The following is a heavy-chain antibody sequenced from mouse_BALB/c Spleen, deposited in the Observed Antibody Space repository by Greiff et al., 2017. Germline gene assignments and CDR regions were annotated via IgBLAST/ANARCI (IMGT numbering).Heavy chain of an antibody. D-gene: IGHD2-4*01. V-gene: IGHV1-4*02. J-gene: IGHJ3*01. CDR3: ARRDLIYYDYDRAFAY. CDR2: INPSSGYT. CDR1: GYTFTSYT. Sequence: QVQLQQSAAELARPGASVKMSCKASGYTFTSYTMHWVKQRPGQGLEWIGYINPSSGYTEYNQKFKDKTTLTADKSSSTAYMQLSSLTSEDSAVYYCARRDLIYYDYDRAFAYWGQGTLVTVSA.